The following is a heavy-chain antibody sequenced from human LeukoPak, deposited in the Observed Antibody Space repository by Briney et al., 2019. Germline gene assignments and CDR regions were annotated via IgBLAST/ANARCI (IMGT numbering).Heavy chain of an antibody. CDR2: MNPNSGNT. D-gene: IGHD3-3*01. CDR1: GYTFTSYD. V-gene: IGHV1-8*01. CDR3: ARDRYDFWSGYYQAPDY. Sequence: GSVKVSCKASGYTFTSYDNNWVRQATGQGLEWMGWMNPNSGNTGYAQKFQGRVTMTTDTSTSTAYMELRSLRSDDTAVYYCARDRYDFWSGYYQAPDYWGQGTLVTVSS. J-gene: IGHJ4*02.